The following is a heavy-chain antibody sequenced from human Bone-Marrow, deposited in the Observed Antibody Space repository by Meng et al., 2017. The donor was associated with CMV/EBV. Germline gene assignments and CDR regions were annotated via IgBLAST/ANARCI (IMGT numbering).Heavy chain of an antibody. J-gene: IGHJ3*02. CDR1: GFTFSSYA. CDR3: AKAVFGGVSLSAFDI. D-gene: IGHD3-16*01. CDR2: ISYDGSDK. Sequence: GGSLRLSCAASGFTFSSYAMHWVRQAPGKGLEWVAVISYDGSDKYYADSVKGRFTISRDNSKNTLYLQMNSLRAEDTAVYYCAKAVFGGVSLSAFDIWGQGTMVTVSS. V-gene: IGHV3-30-3*01.